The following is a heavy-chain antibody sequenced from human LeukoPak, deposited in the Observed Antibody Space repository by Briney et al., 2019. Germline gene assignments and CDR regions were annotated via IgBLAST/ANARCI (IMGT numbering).Heavy chain of an antibody. Sequence: PSETLSLTCTVSGDSISGYYWSWIRQPPGKGLEWIGYIHYSGTTNYNPSLKSRVTISVDTSKNQFSLKLSSVTAADTAVYCCARGGRYSSGWYPFGYWGQGTLVTVSS. J-gene: IGHJ4*02. CDR3: ARGGRYSSGWYPFGY. CDR1: GDSISGYY. D-gene: IGHD6-19*01. CDR2: IHYSGTT. V-gene: IGHV4-59*01.